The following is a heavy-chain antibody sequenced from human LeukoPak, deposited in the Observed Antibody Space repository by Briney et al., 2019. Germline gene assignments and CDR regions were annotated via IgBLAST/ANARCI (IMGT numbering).Heavy chain of an antibody. CDR2: INHSGST. CDR3: ARGTMTTVTYYFDY. D-gene: IGHD4-17*01. Sequence: SETLSLTCAVYGGSFNDYYWSWIRQPPGKGLEWMGEINHSGSTNYNPSLKSRVTISVDTSKNQFSLKLSSVTAADTAVYYCARGTMTTVTYYFDYWGQGTLVTVSS. CDR1: GGSFNDYY. V-gene: IGHV4-34*01. J-gene: IGHJ4*02.